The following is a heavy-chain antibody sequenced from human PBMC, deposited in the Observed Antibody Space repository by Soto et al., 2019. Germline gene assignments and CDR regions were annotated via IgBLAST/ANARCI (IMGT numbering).Heavy chain of an antibody. CDR1: GFTVSSNY. V-gene: IGHV3-66*01. D-gene: IGHD3-3*01. J-gene: IGHJ4*02. CDR3: ARSRLDDFWSGYFDY. CDR2: IYSGGST. Sequence: GGSLRLSCAASGFTVSSNYMSWVRQAPGKGLEWVSVIYSGGSTYYADSVKGRFTISRDNSKNTLYLQMNSLRAEDTAVYYCARSRLDDFWSGYFDYWGQGTLVTVSS.